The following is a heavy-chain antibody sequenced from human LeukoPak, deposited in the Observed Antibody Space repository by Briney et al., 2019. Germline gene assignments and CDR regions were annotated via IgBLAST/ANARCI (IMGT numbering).Heavy chain of an antibody. CDR3: ARGGYAHYYGMDV. D-gene: IGHD5-18*01. V-gene: IGHV3-53*01. CDR2: IYSGGTT. Sequence: PGGSLRLSCAASGFTVSTNHMSWVRQAPGKGLEWVSVIYSGGTTNYADSVKGRFTISRDNSKNTVYLQMNSLRAEDTAVYYCARGGYAHYYGMDVWGQGTTVTVSS. CDR1: GFTVSTNH. J-gene: IGHJ6*02.